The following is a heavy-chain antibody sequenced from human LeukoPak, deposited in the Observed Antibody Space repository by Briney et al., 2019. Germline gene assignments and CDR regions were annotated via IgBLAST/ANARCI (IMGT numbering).Heavy chain of an antibody. D-gene: IGHD1-1*01. Sequence: GGSLRLSRAASGFTFNNYAMSWVRQAPGKGLEWVSGISGSGGNTYHADSVKGRFTISRDNSKNTVYLQMNSLRAEDTAVYYCAKFAASTGAIYYYGMDVWGQGTTVTVSS. V-gene: IGHV3-23*01. CDR1: GFTFNNYA. J-gene: IGHJ6*02. CDR2: ISGSGGNT. CDR3: AKFAASTGAIYYYGMDV.